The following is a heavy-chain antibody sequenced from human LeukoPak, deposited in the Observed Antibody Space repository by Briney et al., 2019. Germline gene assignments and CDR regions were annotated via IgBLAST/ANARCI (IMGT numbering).Heavy chain of an antibody. Sequence: SETLSLTCAVYGGSFSGYYWSWIRQPPGKGLEWIGEINHSGSTNYNPSLKSRVTISVDTSKNQFSLKLSSVTAADTAVYYCARESINYDILTGYYTSNAFDIWGQGTMVTVSS. CDR3: ARESINYDILTGYYTSNAFDI. J-gene: IGHJ3*02. D-gene: IGHD3-9*01. CDR2: INHSGST. V-gene: IGHV4-34*01. CDR1: GGSFSGYY.